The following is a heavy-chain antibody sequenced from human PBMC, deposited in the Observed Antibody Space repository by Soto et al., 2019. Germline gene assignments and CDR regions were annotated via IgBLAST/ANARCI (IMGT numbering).Heavy chain of an antibody. V-gene: IGHV3-72*01. Sequence: XEALRLSFAASGFTFSDHYLDWVGQAPGKGLEWVGRTRDKANSYTTQYAASVKGRFTISRDDSKNSLYLQMNSLKTEDTAMYYCTRGLRGSYQFSFDYWGHGTLVTVSS. J-gene: IGHJ4*01. CDR2: TRDKANSYTT. CDR1: GFTFSDHY. CDR3: TRGLRGSYQFSFDY. D-gene: IGHD1-26*01.